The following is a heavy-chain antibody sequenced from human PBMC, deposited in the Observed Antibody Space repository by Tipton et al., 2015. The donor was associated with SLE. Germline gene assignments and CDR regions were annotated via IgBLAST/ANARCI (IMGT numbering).Heavy chain of an antibody. J-gene: IGHJ4*02. CDR1: GGSISSSSYY. CDR3: ARQAPKVALDY. V-gene: IGHV4-39*01. CDR2: VYYSGST. Sequence: TLSLTCTVSGGSISSSSYYWGWIRQPPGKEPEWIGSVYYSGSTYYNPSLKSRVTISVDTPKNQFSLKLSSATAADTAVYYCARQAPKVALDYWGQGTLVTVSS. D-gene: IGHD5-12*01.